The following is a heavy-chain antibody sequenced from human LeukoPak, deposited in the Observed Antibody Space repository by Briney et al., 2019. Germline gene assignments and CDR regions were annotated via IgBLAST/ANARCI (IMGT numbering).Heavy chain of an antibody. CDR2: VSYSGSS. V-gene: IGHV4-59*08. J-gene: IGHJ4*02. D-gene: IGHD7-27*01. Sequence: SETLSLTCTVSGGSISNYYWSWLRQPPGKRLEWIAYVSYSGSSSSNPSLESRVTISVDMSKNQFSLRLSSVTASDTAVYYCARLQGRGDNYLDYWGQGTQVTVSS. CDR3: ARLQGRGDNYLDY. CDR1: GGSISNYY.